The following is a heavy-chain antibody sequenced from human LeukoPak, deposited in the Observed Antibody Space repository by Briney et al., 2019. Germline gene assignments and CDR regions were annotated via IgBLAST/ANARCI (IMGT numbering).Heavy chain of an antibody. V-gene: IGHV1-46*01. D-gene: IGHD3-22*01. CDR3: ARQGRSGSYSAFSWFDP. Sequence: ASVKVSCKASGYTFTTYYMHWVRQAPGKGLEWMGKINPTGGSTTYAQKFQGRVTMTRDMSTNTVHMELSSLRSEDTAVYYCARQGRSGSYSAFSWFDPWGQGTLVTVSS. CDR1: GYTFTTYY. J-gene: IGHJ5*02. CDR2: INPTGGST.